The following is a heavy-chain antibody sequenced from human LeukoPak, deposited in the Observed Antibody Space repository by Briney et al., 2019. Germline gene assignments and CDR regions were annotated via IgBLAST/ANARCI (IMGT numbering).Heavy chain of an antibody. D-gene: IGHD4-17*01. J-gene: IGHJ4*02. CDR1: GFTVSSKH. CDR3: ARMDYGDDY. V-gene: IGHV3-53*01. CDR2: IHSGGTT. Sequence: QPGGSLRLSCAASGFTVSSKHMSWVRQAPGKGLEWVSVIHSGGTTHYADSAKGRFTISRDTSKNTVYLQMNSLSAEDTAVYYCARMDYGDDYWGQGTLVTVSS.